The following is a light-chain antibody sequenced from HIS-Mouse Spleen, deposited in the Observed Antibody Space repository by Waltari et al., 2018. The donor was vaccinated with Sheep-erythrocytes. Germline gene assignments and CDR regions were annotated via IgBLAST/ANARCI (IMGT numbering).Light chain of an antibody. CDR1: QSVSSY. V-gene: IGKV3-11*01. J-gene: IGKJ2*01. CDR3: QQRSNWYT. Sequence: EIVLTQSPATLSLSPGERATLSCRASQSVSSYLALYQQKPGQAPRLLIYDASNRATGIPARFRGSGSGTDFTLTISRLGPEDLAVYYCQQRSNWYTFGQGTKLEI. CDR2: DAS.